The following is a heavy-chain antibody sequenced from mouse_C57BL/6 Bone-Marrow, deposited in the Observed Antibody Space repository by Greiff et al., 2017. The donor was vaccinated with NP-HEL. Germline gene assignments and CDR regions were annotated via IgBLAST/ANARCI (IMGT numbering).Heavy chain of an antibody. D-gene: IGHD1-1*01. CDR3: ARLGVTTVVVDV. CDR2: IYPRSGNT. V-gene: IGHV1-81*01. J-gene: IGHJ1*03. Sequence: VQLQQSGAELARPGASVKLSCKASGYTFTSYGISWVKQRTGQGLEWIGEIYPRSGNTYYNEKFKGKATLTADKSSSTAYMELRSLTSEDSAVYFCARLGVTTVVVDVWGTGTTVTVSS. CDR1: GYTFTSYG.